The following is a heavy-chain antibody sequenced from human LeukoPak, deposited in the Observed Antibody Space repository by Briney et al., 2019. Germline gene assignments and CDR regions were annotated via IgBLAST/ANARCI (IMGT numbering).Heavy chain of an antibody. Sequence: GGSLRLSCAASGFTFSSYWMHWVRQAPGKGLVWVSRINSDGSNTTYADSVEGRLTISRDNFKSTLYLQMNSLRAEDTGEYYCAKEAVAGIVDYWGQGTLVTVSS. D-gene: IGHD6-19*01. CDR1: GFTFSSYW. CDR3: AKEAVAGIVDY. V-gene: IGHV3-74*01. CDR2: INSDGSNT. J-gene: IGHJ4*02.